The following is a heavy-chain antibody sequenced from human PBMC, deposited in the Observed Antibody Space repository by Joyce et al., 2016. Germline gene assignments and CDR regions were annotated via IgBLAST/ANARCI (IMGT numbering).Heavy chain of an antibody. Sequence: QVQLVQSGAEVKNPGSSVKVSCKASRGTFSSYALNWVRQAPGQGLEWMGGIIPIFGTTNCAQKFQGRVTITADAPTNTVYMELRGLKSDDTAVYYCARGGLVDGRGHGMDVWGQGTTVTVSS. CDR2: IIPIFGTT. J-gene: IGHJ6*02. CDR3: ARGGLVDGRGHGMDV. V-gene: IGHV1-69*12. D-gene: IGHD1-26*01. CDR1: RGTFSSYA.